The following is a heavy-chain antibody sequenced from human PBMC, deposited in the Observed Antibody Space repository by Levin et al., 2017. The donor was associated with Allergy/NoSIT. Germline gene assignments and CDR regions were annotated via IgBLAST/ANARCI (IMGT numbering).Heavy chain of an antibody. CDR2: IKQDGTEK. D-gene: IGHD2-8*02. V-gene: IGHV3-7*01. CDR1: GFTFSSYW. J-gene: IGHJ3*02. Sequence: SCAASGFTFSSYWMSWVRQAPGKGLEWVATIKQDGTEKFYVDSVKGRFTISKDNAKNSVDLHMTSLRVEDSAVYYCARNWRSAFDIWGQGTMVTVSS. CDR3: ARNWRSAFDI.